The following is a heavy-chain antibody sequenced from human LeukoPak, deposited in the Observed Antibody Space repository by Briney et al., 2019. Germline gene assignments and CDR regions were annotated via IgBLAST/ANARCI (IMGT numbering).Heavy chain of an antibody. CDR1: GGSISSGGYY. CDR2: IYYSGST. CDR3: AREVTTSGAVYFDY. Sequence: SETLSLTCTVSGGSISSGGYYWSWIRQHPGKGLEWIGYIYYSGSTYYHPSLKSRVTISVDTSKNQFSLKLSFVTAADTAVYYCAREVTTSGAVYFDYWGQGTLVTDSS. D-gene: IGHD4-17*01. J-gene: IGHJ4*02. V-gene: IGHV4-31*03.